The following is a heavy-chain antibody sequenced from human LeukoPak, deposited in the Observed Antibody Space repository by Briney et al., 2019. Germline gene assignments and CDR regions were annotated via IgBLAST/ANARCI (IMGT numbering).Heavy chain of an antibody. CDR3: ARGSTWYGHVMDV. D-gene: IGHD6-13*01. Sequence: GGSLRLSCAASGFTFDDYAMHWVRQAPGKGLEWVSGISWNSGSIGYADSVKGRFTISRDNAKNSLYLQVNSLRAEDTAVYYCARGSTWYGHVMDVWGQGTTVTVSS. V-gene: IGHV3-9*01. CDR2: ISWNSGSI. CDR1: GFTFDDYA. J-gene: IGHJ6*02.